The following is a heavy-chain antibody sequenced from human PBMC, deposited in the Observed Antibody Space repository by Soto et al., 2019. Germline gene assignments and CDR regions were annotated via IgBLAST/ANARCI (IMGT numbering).Heavy chain of an antibody. D-gene: IGHD3-3*01. J-gene: IGHJ5*02. V-gene: IGHV1-8*01. CDR2: MQPSTGRT. CDR1: GYSFTSLD. Sequence: ASVKVSCKASGYSFTSLDINWVRQTAGQGLEWMGWMQPSTGRTGYAQKFQGRVTLTRDTPINTAYMELSLLRSDDTAVYYCARGGGTILAPLPWGQGTLVTVSS. CDR3: ARGGGTILAPLP.